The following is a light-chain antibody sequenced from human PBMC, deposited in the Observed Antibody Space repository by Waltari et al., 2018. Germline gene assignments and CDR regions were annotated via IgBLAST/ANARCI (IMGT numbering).Light chain of an antibody. CDR1: QSVSYI. CDR3: QQYENWPPLT. CDR2: GTS. V-gene: IGKV3-15*01. J-gene: IGKJ4*01. Sequence: EIVMTHSPATLSVSPGESVTLSCRASQSVSYILAWYQQKPGQAPRLLIYGTSTRATGIPARFSGSGSGTEFTLTISSLQSEDLAVYYCQQYENWPPLTFGGGTKVEIK.